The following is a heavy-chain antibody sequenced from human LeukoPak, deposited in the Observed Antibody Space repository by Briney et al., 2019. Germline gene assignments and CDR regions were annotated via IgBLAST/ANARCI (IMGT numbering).Heavy chain of an antibody. CDR2: INHSGST. D-gene: IGHD1-1*01. J-gene: IGHJ3*02. Sequence: SETLSLTCAVYGGSFSGYYWSWIRQPPGKGLEWIGEINHSGSTNYNPSLKSRVTISVDTSKNQFSLKLNSVTAADTAVYYCAAFLLQQINVFDIWGQGTMVTVSS. CDR1: GGSFSGYY. V-gene: IGHV4-34*01. CDR3: AAFLLQQINVFDI.